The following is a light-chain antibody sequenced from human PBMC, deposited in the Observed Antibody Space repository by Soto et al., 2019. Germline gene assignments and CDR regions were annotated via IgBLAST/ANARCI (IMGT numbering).Light chain of an antibody. Sequence: SALTQPASVSGSPGQSITISCTGTSSDVGTYNYVSWYQQHPGKAPKLMIYEVYSRPSGVSTRFSGSKSGSTASLTISGLQAEDEADYYCSSYTTGSTLEVFGGGTKLTVL. V-gene: IGLV2-14*01. CDR3: SSYTTGSTLEV. CDR2: EVY. J-gene: IGLJ2*01. CDR1: SSDVGTYNY.